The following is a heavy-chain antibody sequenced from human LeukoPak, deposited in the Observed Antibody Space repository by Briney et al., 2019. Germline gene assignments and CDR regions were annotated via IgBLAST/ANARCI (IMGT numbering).Heavy chain of an antibody. CDR3: ARDHGDGLYWFFDL. V-gene: IGHV3-23*01. CDR2: IKSGGDT. J-gene: IGHJ2*01. D-gene: IGHD7-27*01. Sequence: GGSLRLSCAGSGFTFNNYALSWVRQGPGKGLEWVSLIKSGGDTFYADSVKGRFTIARDNSKSTVYLQMNSLRAEDTAVYYCARDHGDGLYWFFDLWGRGTLVTVSS. CDR1: GFTFNNYA.